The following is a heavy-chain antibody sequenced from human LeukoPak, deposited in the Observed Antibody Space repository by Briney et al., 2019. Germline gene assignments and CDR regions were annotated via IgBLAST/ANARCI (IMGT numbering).Heavy chain of an antibody. CDR3: AEAFTETRELLDS. D-gene: IGHD1-26*01. CDR1: GFTFSSYG. Sequence: PGRSLRLSCAASGFTFSSYGLHWVRQAPGKGLEWVAVMSYDGTNKYYADSVKGRFTISRDISKNTMFLQMDSLRGEDTAVYHCAEAFTETRELLDSWGQGTLVTVSS. V-gene: IGHV3-30*18. CDR2: MSYDGTNK. J-gene: IGHJ4*02.